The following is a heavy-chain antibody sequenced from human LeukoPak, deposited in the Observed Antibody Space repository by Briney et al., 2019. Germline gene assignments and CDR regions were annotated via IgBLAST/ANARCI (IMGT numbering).Heavy chain of an antibody. D-gene: IGHD1-1*01. J-gene: IGHJ4*02. CDR2: ISGSATST. Sequence: GSLRLSCAASGFTFSSYAMSWVRQAPGKGLEWVSHISGSATSTYYADSVKGRFTISRDNSKNTLFLQMNSLRAEDTAVYYCAKEINSNWNDWGQGTLVTVSS. CDR1: GFTFSSYA. CDR3: AKEINSNWND. V-gene: IGHV3-23*01.